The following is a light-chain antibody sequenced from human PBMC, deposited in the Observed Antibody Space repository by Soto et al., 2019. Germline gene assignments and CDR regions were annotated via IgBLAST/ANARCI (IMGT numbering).Light chain of an antibody. CDR1: SSNIESNF. Sequence: QSVLTQPPSASGTPGQRFTFSGSGSSSNIESNFVYWYQQFPGTAPRLLIYRNNQRPSGVPDRFSGSKSGTSASLAISALRSEDEADYYCTVWDDSLRGRLFGGGTKVTVL. CDR3: TVWDDSLRGRL. J-gene: IGLJ2*01. CDR2: RNN. V-gene: IGLV1-47*01.